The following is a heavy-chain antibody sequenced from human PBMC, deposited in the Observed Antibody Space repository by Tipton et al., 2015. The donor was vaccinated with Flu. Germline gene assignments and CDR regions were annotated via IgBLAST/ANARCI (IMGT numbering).Heavy chain of an antibody. V-gene: IGHV5-51*04. Sequence: QLVQSGAEVKKPGESLKISCKDSGYSFTNYWIGWVRQMPGRGLDWMGIIYPGDSDTRYSPSFQGQVTISADKPINTAYLQWNSPKASDTAMYFCVRHPYCTDAVCPPGYWYFDLWGRGTPLSVSS. D-gene: IGHD2-21*02. CDR2: IYPGDSDT. J-gene: IGHJ2*01. CDR3: VRHPYCTDAVCPPGYWYFDL. CDR1: GYSFTNYW.